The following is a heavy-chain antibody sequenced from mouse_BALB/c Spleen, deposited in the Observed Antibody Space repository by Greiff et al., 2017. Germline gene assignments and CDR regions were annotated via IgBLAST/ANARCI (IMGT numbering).Heavy chain of an antibody. Sequence: LQQPGSELVRPGASVKLSCKASGYTFTSYWMHWVKQRHGQGLEWIGNIYPGSGSTNYDEKFKSKGTLTVDTSSSTAYMHLSSLTSEDSAVYYCTRGYYGSTFDYWGQGTTRTVSS. V-gene: IGHV1S22*01. CDR3: TRGYYGSTFDY. J-gene: IGHJ2*01. CDR2: IYPGSGST. CDR1: GYTFTSYW. D-gene: IGHD1-1*01.